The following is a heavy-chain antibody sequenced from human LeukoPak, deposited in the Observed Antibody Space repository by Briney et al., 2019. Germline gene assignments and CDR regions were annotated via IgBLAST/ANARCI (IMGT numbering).Heavy chain of an antibody. CDR1: LDTVSTNAVG. V-gene: IGHV6-1*01. J-gene: IGHJ4*02. CDR2: TYYRSKWYN. D-gene: IGHD6-19*01. Sequence: SQTLSLTCAISLDTVSTNAVGCQCIRQSPSRFLEWLGRTYYRSKWYNDYAVSVKSRITINPDTSKNQFSLQLNSVTPEDTAVYYCARAVGSGWPFDYWGEGTLVTVSS. CDR3: ARAVGSGWPFDY.